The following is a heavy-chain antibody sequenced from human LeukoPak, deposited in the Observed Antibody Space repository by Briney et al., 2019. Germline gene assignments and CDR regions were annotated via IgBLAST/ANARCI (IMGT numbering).Heavy chain of an antibody. CDR2: INPNSGGT. D-gene: IGHD3-22*01. CDR1: GYTFTGYY. Sequence: ASVKVSCKASGYTFTGYYMHWVRQAPGQGLEWMGWINPNSGGTNYAQKFQGRVTMTRDTSISTAYMELSRLRSDDTAVYYWGSQGERQLLLHQMDVWGKGTTVTVSS. CDR3: GSQGERQLLLHQMDV. J-gene: IGHJ6*04. V-gene: IGHV1-2*02.